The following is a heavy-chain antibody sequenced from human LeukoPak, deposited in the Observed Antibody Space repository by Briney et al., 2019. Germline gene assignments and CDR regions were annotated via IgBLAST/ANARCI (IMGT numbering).Heavy chain of an antibody. D-gene: IGHD6-19*01. Sequence: SETLSLTCTVSSGSVSTSSYYWGWIRQPPGKGLEWIGSVYYSGSTYYNPSLKSRVTISVDTSKNQFSLKLSSVTAADTAVYYCVRERTPRHPGWPYYYYGMDVWGQGTTVTVSS. CDR3: VRERTPRHPGWPYYYYGMDV. J-gene: IGHJ6*02. CDR2: VYYSGST. CDR1: SGSVSTSSYY. V-gene: IGHV4-39*02.